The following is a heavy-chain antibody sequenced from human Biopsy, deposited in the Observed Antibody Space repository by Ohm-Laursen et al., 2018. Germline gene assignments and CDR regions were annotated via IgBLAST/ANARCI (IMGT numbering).Heavy chain of an antibody. Sequence: SDTLPLTCLVSGDSVSSGSFYWTWIRQPPGQGLEYIGYIYDRGSTANYNPSLESRVTMSVDMPKNQFSLKLSSVTAADTAIYYCARGMRSSGWPYFDFWGQGTLVTVSS. CDR3: ARGMRSSGWPYFDF. CDR1: GDSVSSGSFY. V-gene: IGHV4-61*01. D-gene: IGHD6-19*01. CDR2: IYDRGST. J-gene: IGHJ4*02.